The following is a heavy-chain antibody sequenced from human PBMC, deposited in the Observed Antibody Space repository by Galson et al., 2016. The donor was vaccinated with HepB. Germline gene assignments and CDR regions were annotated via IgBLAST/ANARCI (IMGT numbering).Heavy chain of an antibody. CDR1: GFTFSNYG. CDR2: ISDDESNG. D-gene: IGHD3-3*01. CDR3: ANSGLLRFLEWLLPFDC. J-gene: IGHJ4*02. V-gene: IGHV3-30*18. Sequence: SLRLSCAASGFTFSNYGMHWVRQAPGKGLEWVAVISDDESNGYYADSVKGRFTISRDNSKNTLYLQMTSLRAEDTAVYYCANSGLLRFLEWLLPFDCWGQGTLVTVSS.